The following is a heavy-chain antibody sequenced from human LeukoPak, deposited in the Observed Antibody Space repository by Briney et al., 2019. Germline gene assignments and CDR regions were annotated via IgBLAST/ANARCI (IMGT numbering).Heavy chain of an antibody. J-gene: IGHJ3*02. CDR1: GYTLTELS. D-gene: IGHD3-3*01. V-gene: IGHV1-24*01. CDR2: FDPEDGET. Sequence: ASVKVSCKVSGYTLTELSMHWVRQAPGKGLEWMGGFDPEDGETIYAQKFQGRVTMTEDTSTDTAYMELSSLRSEDTAVYYCAKDMSYDFWSGGAFYAFDIWGQGTMVTVSS. CDR3: AKDMSYDFWSGGAFYAFDI.